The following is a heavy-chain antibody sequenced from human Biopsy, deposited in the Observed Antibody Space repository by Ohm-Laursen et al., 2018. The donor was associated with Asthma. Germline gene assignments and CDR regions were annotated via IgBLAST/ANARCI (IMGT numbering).Heavy chain of an antibody. V-gene: IGHV2-5*02. CDR2: IYWDDYN. Sequence: TQTLPLTCSFSGFSLRTPGVGVGWIRQSPGKAPEWLSLIYWDDYNLFRPSLKRRLTITKDPSKNQVVLTMTKMDPVGSGAYYCALSQDSGFDDHSPSWFDPWGQGTLVTVSS. J-gene: IGHJ5*02. CDR3: ALSQDSGFDDHSPSWFDP. D-gene: IGHD3-9*01. CDR1: GFSLRTPGVG.